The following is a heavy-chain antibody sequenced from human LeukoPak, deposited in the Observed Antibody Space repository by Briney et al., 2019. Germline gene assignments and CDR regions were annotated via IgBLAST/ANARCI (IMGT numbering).Heavy chain of an antibody. J-gene: IGHJ3*02. Sequence: SVKVSCKASGGTFSSYAISWVRQAPGQGLEWMGGIIPIFGTANYAQKFQGRVTITADKSTSTAYMELSSLRSEDTAVYYCAETTWSTGAFDIWGQGSMVTVSS. CDR2: IIPIFGTA. CDR3: AETTWSTGAFDI. V-gene: IGHV1-69*06. CDR1: GGTFSSYA. D-gene: IGHD1-1*01.